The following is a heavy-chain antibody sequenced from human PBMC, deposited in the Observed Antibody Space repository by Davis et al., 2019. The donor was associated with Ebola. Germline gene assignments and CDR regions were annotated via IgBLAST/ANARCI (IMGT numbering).Heavy chain of an antibody. V-gene: IGHV3-30-3*01. J-gene: IGHJ5*02. CDR2: ISYDGSNK. Sequence: GESLKISCAASGFTFSRYAMHWVRQAPGKGLEWVAVISYDGSNKYYADSVKGRFTISRDNSKNTLYLQMNSLRDEDTAVYYCATWVGATPWGQGTLVTVSS. CDR3: ATWVGATP. CDR1: GFTFSRYA. D-gene: IGHD1-26*01.